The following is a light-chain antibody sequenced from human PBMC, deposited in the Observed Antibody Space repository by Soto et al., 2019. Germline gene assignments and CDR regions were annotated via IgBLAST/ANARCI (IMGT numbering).Light chain of an antibody. V-gene: IGLV7-46*01. Sequence: QAVVTQEPSLTVSPGGTVTLTCGSNTGAVTSGHYPYWFQQRTGQAPRILIFDTSHKPSWTPARFSGSLLGDKAALTLSGAQAEDEAEYYCFLSYGDGRGVFGTGTKLTVL. CDR2: DTS. CDR3: FLSYGDGRGV. J-gene: IGLJ1*01. CDR1: TGAVTSGHY.